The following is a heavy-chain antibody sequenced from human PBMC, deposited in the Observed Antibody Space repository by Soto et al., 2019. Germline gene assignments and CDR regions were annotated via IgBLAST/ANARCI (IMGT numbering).Heavy chain of an antibody. D-gene: IGHD2-2*01. CDR1: GGSISSGGYY. CDR3: ARANYIVVVPAATANWFDP. CDR2: IYYSGST. V-gene: IGHV4-31*03. J-gene: IGHJ5*02. Sequence: PSETLSLTCTVSGGSISSGGYYWSWIRQHPGKGLEWIGYIYYSGSTYYNPSLKSRVTISVDTSKNQFSLKLSPVTAADTAVYYCARANYIVVVPAATANWFDPWGHGTLVTVSS.